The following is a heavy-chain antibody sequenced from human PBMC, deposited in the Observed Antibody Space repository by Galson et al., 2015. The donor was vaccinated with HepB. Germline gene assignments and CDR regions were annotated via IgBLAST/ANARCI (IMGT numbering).Heavy chain of an antibody. D-gene: IGHD2-2*01. V-gene: IGHV1-18*04. J-gene: IGHJ6*02. Sequence: SVKVSCKASGYTFTSYGISWVRQAPGQGLEWMGWISAYNGNTNYAQKLQGRVTMTTDTSTSTAYMELRSLRSDDTAVYYCARDPPDIVVVPAAKHYYYGMDVWGQGTTVTVSS. CDR2: ISAYNGNT. CDR3: ARDPPDIVVVPAAKHYYYGMDV. CDR1: GYTFTSYG.